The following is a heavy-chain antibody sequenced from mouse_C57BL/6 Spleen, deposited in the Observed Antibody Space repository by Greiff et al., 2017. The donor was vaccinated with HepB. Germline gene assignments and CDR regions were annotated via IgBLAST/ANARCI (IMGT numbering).Heavy chain of an antibody. Sequence: EVKLMESGGGLVQPGGSLSLSCAASGFTFTDYYMSWVRQPPGKALEWMGFIRNKANGYTTEYSASVKGRFTISRDNSQSILYIQMNALRAEDSATNYCARYGASYYDCTYALDYWGQGTSVTVSS. CDR2: IRNKANGYTT. CDR1: GFTFTDYY. D-gene: IGHD2-4*01. CDR3: ARYGASYYDCTYALDY. V-gene: IGHV7-3*01. J-gene: IGHJ4*01.